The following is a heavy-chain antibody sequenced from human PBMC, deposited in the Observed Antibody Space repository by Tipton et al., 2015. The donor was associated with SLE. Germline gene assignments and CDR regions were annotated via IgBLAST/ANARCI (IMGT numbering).Heavy chain of an antibody. V-gene: IGHV4-34*01. Sequence: GLVKPSETLSLTCAVYGGSFSGYYWSWIRQPPGKGLEWIGEINHSGSTNYNPSLKGRVTISVDTSKNQFSLKLSSVTAADTAVYYCAKYGGSSSPGNFDSWGQGTLVTVSS. CDR3: AKYGGSSSPGNFDS. CDR2: INHSGST. J-gene: IGHJ4*02. CDR1: GGSFSGYY. D-gene: IGHD6-13*01.